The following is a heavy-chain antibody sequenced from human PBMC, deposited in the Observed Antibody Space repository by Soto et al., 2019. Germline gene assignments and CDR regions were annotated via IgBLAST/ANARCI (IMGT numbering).Heavy chain of an antibody. D-gene: IGHD5-18*01. CDR3: APGGYSYGWNYYYYGMDV. CDR2: IIPIFGTA. J-gene: IGHJ6*02. Sequence: SVKVSCKASGGTFSSYAISWVRQAPGQGLEWMGGIIPIFGTANYAQKFQGRVTITADESTSTAYMELSSLRSEDTAVYYCAPGGYSYGWNYYYYGMDVWGQGTTVTVSS. CDR1: GGTFSSYA. V-gene: IGHV1-69*13.